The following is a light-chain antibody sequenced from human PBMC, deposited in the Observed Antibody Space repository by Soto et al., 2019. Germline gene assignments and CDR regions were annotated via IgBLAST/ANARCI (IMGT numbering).Light chain of an antibody. J-gene: IGKJ5*01. Sequence: DIVMTQSPLSLPVTPGEPASISCRSSQSLLHSTGNNYLDWYLQKPGQSPQLLLYLASNRASGVPDRFRGSGTGTDFTLKLSRVKGEDVGVCYCTQELQTPMSFGKGKRLEIK. V-gene: IGKV2-28*01. CDR1: QSLLHSTGNNY. CDR3: TQELQTPMS. CDR2: LAS.